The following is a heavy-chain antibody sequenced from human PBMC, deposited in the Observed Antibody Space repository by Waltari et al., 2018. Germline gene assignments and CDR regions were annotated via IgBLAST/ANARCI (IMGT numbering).Heavy chain of an antibody. CDR2: IIPILGIA. D-gene: IGHD3-16*01. Sequence: QVQLVQSGAEVKKPGSSVKVSCKASGGTFSSYTISWVRQAPGQGLEWMGRIIPILGIANYAQKFQGRVTITADKSTSTAYMELSSLRSEDTAVYYCAIQALRKPPGGRIDYWGQGTLVTVSS. V-gene: IGHV1-69*02. CDR3: AIQALRKPPGGRIDY. CDR1: GGTFSSYT. J-gene: IGHJ4*02.